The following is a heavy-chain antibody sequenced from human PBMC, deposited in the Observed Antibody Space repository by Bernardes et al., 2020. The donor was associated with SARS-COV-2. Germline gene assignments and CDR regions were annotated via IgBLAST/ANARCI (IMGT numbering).Heavy chain of an antibody. D-gene: IGHD3-10*01. Sequence: ASVKVSCNASGYTFPSYGISWVRQAPGQGLEWMGWLSAYNGNTNYAQKPHGRATMTPDTSTSTAYMELRSLRSDDTAVYYFARDSSYYYGSGSYFRPYFYYYYGMDVWDQGTTVTVSS. CDR2: LSAYNGNT. CDR3: ARDSSYYYGSGSYFRPYFYYYYGMDV. V-gene: IGHV1-18*01. J-gene: IGHJ6*02. CDR1: GYTFPSYG.